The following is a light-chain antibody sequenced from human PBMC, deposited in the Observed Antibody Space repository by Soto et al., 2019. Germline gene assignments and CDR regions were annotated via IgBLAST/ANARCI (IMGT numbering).Light chain of an antibody. J-gene: IGKJ3*01. Sequence: EIVLTQSQGTLPFSPGERATLSCRASQSVSSSYLAWYQQKPGQAPRTHIYGASSRATGIPDRFSGSGSGTDFTLTISRLEAEDFAVYYCQQYGSSPPMITFGPGTKVDIK. CDR3: QQYGSSPPMIT. V-gene: IGKV3-20*01. CDR2: GAS. CDR1: QSVSSSY.